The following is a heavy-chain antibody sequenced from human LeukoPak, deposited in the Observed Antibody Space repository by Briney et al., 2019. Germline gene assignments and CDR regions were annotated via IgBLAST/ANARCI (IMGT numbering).Heavy chain of an antibody. V-gene: IGHV7-4-1*02. Sequence: ASVKVSCKASGYTFTNYAMNWVRQAPGQGLEWMGWIHPSTGNPTYAQGFTGRFVFSLDTSVSTTYLQISSLKAEDTAVYYCARAFQSLGGLSLPAHWGQGILVTVSS. CDR3: ARAFQSLGGLSLPAH. D-gene: IGHD3-16*02. CDR2: IHPSTGNP. CDR1: GYTFTNYA. J-gene: IGHJ4*02.